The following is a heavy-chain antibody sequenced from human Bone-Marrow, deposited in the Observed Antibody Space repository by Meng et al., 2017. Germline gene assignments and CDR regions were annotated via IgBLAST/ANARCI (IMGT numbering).Heavy chain of an antibody. CDR1: GGSISSGTYY. CDR2: IHYSGST. J-gene: IGHJ5*02. Sequence: QVQLQESGPGLVKPSQTLSLTCTVSGGSISSGTYYWGWIRQLPGKGLEWIVYIHYSGSTYYSPSLKSRVTISVDTSKNQLSLKLSSMTAADTAVYYCARGKSNSSPPFDPWGQGTLVTVSS. D-gene: IGHD6-6*01. CDR3: ARGKSNSSPPFDP. V-gene: IGHV4-31*03.